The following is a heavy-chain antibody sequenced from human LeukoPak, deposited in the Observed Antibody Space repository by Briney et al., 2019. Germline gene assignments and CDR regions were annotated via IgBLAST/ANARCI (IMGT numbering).Heavy chain of an antibody. CDR3: AGGRYSSYYYSMDV. Sequence: SETLSLTCTVSGGSISSDFWSWIRQPPGKGLEWIGYMYYSGSTDYNPSLKSRVTMSIDTSKNQFSLKVNSVTAADTAVYYCAGGRYSSYYYSMDVWGKGTTVTVSS. CDR2: MYYSGST. J-gene: IGHJ6*03. D-gene: IGHD3-16*01. V-gene: IGHV4-59*01. CDR1: GGSISSDF.